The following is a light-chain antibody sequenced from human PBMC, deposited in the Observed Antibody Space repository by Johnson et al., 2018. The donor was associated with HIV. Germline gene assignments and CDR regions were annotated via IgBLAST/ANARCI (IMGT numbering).Light chain of an antibody. CDR2: GND. V-gene: IGLV3-1*01. J-gene: IGLJ1*01. CDR3: QSYDNALSGSKV. CDR1: KLGDKY. Sequence: VLTQPPSVSVSPGQTASITCSGDKLGDKYACWYQQKPGQSPVLVIYGNDNRPPGSPERFSCSKSGTSASLAITGLQPEDEADYYCQSYDNALSGSKVFGTGTEVTVL.